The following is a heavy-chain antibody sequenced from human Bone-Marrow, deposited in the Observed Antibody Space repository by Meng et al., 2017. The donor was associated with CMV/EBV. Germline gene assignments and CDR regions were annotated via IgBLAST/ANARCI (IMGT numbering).Heavy chain of an antibody. CDR1: GFTFSSYA. CDR3: ARVGGSYYALDY. D-gene: IGHD1-26*01. J-gene: IGHJ4*02. V-gene: IGHV3-30-3*01. Sequence: GESLKIARAASGFTFSSYAMHWVSQAPGKGLEWVAVISYDGSNKYYAVSVKGRFTISRDNSKNTLYLQMNSLRAEDTAVYYCARVGGSYYALDYWGQGTLVTVSS. CDR2: ISYDGSNK.